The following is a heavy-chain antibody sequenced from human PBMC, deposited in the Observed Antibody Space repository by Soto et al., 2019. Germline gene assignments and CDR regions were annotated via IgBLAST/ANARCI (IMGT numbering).Heavy chain of an antibody. CDR3: AAGCGLTRYY. CDR1: GGSISSGGYS. J-gene: IGHJ4*02. CDR2: IYHSGST. V-gene: IGHV4-30-2*01. Sequence: QLQLQESGSGLVKPSQTLSLTCAVSGGSISSGGYSWSWIRQPPGKGLEWIGYIYHSGSTYYNPPLKRRVTISVDTSNTQFSLKLSSVTAADTSVSYCAAGCGLTRYYWGQGTLVTVSS. D-gene: IGHD2-21*01.